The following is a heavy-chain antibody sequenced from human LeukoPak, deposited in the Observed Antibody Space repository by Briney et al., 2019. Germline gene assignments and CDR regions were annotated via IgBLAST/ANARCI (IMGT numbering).Heavy chain of an antibody. CDR2: ISAYNGNA. CDR1: GYTFTSYG. D-gene: IGHD2-2*01. CDR3: ARDYVVVPAAKVDY. Sequence: ASVKVSCKASGYTFTSYGISWVRQAPGQGLEWMGWISAYNGNANYAQKLQGRVTMTTDTSTSTAYMELRSLRSDDTAVYYCARDYVVVPAAKVDYWGQGTLVTVSS. V-gene: IGHV1-18*01. J-gene: IGHJ4*02.